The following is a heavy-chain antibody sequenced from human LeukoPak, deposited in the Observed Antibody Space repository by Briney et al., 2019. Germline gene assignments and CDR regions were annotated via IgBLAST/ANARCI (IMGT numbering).Heavy chain of an antibody. CDR2: INHSGST. D-gene: IGHD3-10*01. Sequence: SETLSLTCAVYGGSFSGYYWGWIRQPPGKGLEWGGEINHSGSTNYNPSLKRRVTISVDTSKNQFSLKLSSVTAADTAVYYCARGRTIWFGECNAFDIWGQGTMVTVSS. J-gene: IGHJ3*02. CDR3: ARGRTIWFGECNAFDI. V-gene: IGHV4-34*01. CDR1: GGSFSGYY.